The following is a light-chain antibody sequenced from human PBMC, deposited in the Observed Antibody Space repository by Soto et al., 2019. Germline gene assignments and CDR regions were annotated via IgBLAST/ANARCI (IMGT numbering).Light chain of an antibody. CDR1: SSNIGNNF. Sequence: QSVLTQPLSASGTPGQKVTISCSGASSNIGNNFVSWYQQVPGTAPKLLIYSDDQRPSGVPDRVSGSKSGTSASLAISGLRSEDEADYYCSTWDASLSGRVFGGGTKLTVL. V-gene: IGLV1-47*02. J-gene: IGLJ3*02. CDR2: SDD. CDR3: STWDASLSGRV.